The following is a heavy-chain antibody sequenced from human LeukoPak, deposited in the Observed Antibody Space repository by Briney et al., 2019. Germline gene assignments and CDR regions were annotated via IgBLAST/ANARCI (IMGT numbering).Heavy chain of an antibody. V-gene: IGHV3-33*01. J-gene: IGHJ4*02. CDR2: IWYDGIQR. CDR3: ATSSPRNYFDH. D-gene: IGHD1-14*01. Sequence: GGSLKLSWVASEFIFSTYGLHGVGHSPGRGLDGGAVIWYDGIQRYYADSVKGRFTISRDDSQNTIYLQMDSLRAEDTAVYYCATSSPRNYFDHWGQGTLVTVSS. CDR1: EFIFSTYG.